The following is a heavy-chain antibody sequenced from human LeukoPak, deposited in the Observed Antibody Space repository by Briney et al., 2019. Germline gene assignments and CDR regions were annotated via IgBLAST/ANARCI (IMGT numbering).Heavy chain of an antibody. V-gene: IGHV4-61*02. CDR3: ARDGNSDTIFGVVTDAFDI. Sequence: SETLSLTCTVSGGSISSGSYYWSWIRQPAGKGLEWIGRIYSSGSTNYNPTLKSRVTISVDTSKNQFSLKLSSVTAADTAVYYCARDGNSDTIFGVVTDAFDIWGQGTMVTVSS. J-gene: IGHJ3*02. CDR2: IYSSGST. CDR1: GGSISSGSYY. D-gene: IGHD3-3*01.